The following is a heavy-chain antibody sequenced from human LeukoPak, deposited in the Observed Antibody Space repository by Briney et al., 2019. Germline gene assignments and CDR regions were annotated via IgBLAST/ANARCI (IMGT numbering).Heavy chain of an antibody. V-gene: IGHV4-59*08. D-gene: IGHD2-2*03. Sequence: SETLSLTCTVSGASISSYYWSWIPQPPGKGLEWIGYIYYSGSTNYNPSLKSRVTISVDPSNNRFSLKLSSVTAADTAVYYCARHEDGYCSSTSCYGNWGLGTLVTVSS. CDR3: ARHEDGYCSSTSCYGN. J-gene: IGHJ4*02. CDR2: IYYSGST. CDR1: GASISSYY.